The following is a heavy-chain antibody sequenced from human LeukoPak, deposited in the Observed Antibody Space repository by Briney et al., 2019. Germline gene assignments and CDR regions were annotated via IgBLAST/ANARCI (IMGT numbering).Heavy chain of an antibody. CDR3: ARAGWRYYFDY. CDR2: VSAYNGNT. D-gene: IGHD2-15*01. Sequence: ASVTVSCTASGYTFTIYGISWVRQAPGQGLEWMGWVSAYNGNTNYAQKLRGRVTMTTDTSTSTAYMELRSLRSDDTVVYYCARAGWRYYFDYWGQGTLVTVSS. CDR1: GYTFTIYG. J-gene: IGHJ4*02. V-gene: IGHV1-18*01.